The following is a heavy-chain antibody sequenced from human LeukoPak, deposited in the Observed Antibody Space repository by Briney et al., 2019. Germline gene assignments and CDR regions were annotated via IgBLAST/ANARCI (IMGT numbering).Heavy chain of an antibody. CDR1: GVSFSGNY. J-gene: IGHJ4*02. CDR2: INHSGST. Sequence: PSETLSLTCAVYGVSFSGNYWSWIRQPPGKGLEWIGEINHSGSTNYNPSLKSRVTISVDTSKNQFSLKLSSVTAADTAVYYCARGRVAPDYWGQGTLVTVSS. D-gene: IGHD2-15*01. V-gene: IGHV4-34*01. CDR3: ARGRVAPDY.